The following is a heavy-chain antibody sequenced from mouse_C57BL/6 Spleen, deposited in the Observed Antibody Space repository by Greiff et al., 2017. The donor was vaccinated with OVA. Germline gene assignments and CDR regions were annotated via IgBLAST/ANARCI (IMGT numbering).Heavy chain of an antibody. CDR1: GYAFSSSW. V-gene: IGHV1-82*01. CDR3: AREGAITTVNWYFDV. CDR2: IYPGDGDT. Sequence: QVQLKQSGPELVKPGASVKISCKASGYAFSSSWMNWVKQRPGKGLEWIGRIYPGDGDTNYNGKFKGKATLTADKSSSTAYMQLSSLTSEDSAVYFCAREGAITTVNWYFDVWGTGTTVTVSS. D-gene: IGHD1-1*01. J-gene: IGHJ1*03.